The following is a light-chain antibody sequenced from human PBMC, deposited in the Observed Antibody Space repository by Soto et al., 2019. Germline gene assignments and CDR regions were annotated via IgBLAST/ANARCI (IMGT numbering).Light chain of an antibody. Sequence: QSALTQPASVSGSPGQSITISCTGTSSDVGTYNLVSWYQQHPGKAPKLMIYEVTKRPSGVSSRFSGSKSGNTASLTISGLQAEDEGDYYCYSYSSSNTFGKFGGGNKLTVL. CDR2: EVT. CDR3: YSYSSSNTFGK. CDR1: SSDVGTYNL. J-gene: IGLJ2*01. V-gene: IGLV2-23*02.